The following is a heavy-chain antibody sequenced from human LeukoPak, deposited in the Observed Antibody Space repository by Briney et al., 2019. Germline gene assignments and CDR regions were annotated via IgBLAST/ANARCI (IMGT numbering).Heavy chain of an antibody. J-gene: IGHJ3*02. CDR2: INHSGST. CDR3: ANSNGYGLIDI. Sequence: SETLSLTCAVYGGSFSGYYWSWIRQPPGKGLEWIGEINHSGSTDYNPSLKSGGTISVDKSKNKFSLKLSSVTAADTAVDYCANSNGYGLIDIWGQGTMVTVSS. D-gene: IGHD3-22*01. V-gene: IGHV4-34*01. CDR1: GGSFSGYY.